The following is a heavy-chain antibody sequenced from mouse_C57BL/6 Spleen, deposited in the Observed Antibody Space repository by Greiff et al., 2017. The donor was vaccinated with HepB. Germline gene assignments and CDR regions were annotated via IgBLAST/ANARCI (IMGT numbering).Heavy chain of an antibody. CDR3: ARLLRNYAMDY. CDR2: ISNGGGST. V-gene: IGHV5-12*01. CDR1: GFTFSDYY. D-gene: IGHD1-1*01. J-gene: IGHJ4*01. Sequence: EVKLVESGGGLVQPGGSLKLSCAASGFTFSDYYMYWVRQTPEKRLEWVAYISNGGGSTYYPDTVKGRFTISRDNAKNTLYLQMSRLQSEDTAMYYCARLLRNYAMDYWGQGTSVTVSS.